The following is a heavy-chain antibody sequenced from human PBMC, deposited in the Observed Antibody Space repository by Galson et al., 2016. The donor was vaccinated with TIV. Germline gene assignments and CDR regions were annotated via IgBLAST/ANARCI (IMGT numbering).Heavy chain of an antibody. J-gene: IGHJ5*02. CDR1: GFTFSSHW. V-gene: IGHV3-74*01. Sequence: SLRLSCAASGFTFSSHWMHWVRQSPGKGLVWVSRINSDGNRRTYADSVKGRFTISRDNAKNILYLQLNSLRVEDTAVYYCSRGVGRAIAAAGFRWLDPGAREPWSPSPQ. D-gene: IGHD6-13*01. CDR2: INSDGNRR. CDR3: SRGVGRAIAAAGFRWLDP.